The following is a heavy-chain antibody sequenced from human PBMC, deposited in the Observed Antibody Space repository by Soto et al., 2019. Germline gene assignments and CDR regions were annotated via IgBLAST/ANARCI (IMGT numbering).Heavy chain of an antibody. CDR1: GFTFSSYS. J-gene: IGHJ4*02. CDR3: SWWLSPY. CDR2: ISSSSSTI. D-gene: IGHD2-8*02. V-gene: IGHV3-48*02. Sequence: EVQLVESGGGLVQPGGSLRLSCAASGFTFSSYSMNWVRQAPGKGLEWVSYISSSSSTIYYADSVKGRFTIPRDNAKNSLYLQMNSRRDEDTAVYYCSWWLSPYWGQGTLVTVSS.